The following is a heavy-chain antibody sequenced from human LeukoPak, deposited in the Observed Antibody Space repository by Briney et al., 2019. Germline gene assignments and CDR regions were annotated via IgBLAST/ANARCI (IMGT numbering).Heavy chain of an antibody. CDR1: GGSISSGGYY. CDR2: IYYSGST. Sequence: SETLSLTCTVSGGSISSGGYYWSWIRQYPGKGLEWIGYIYYSGSTYYNPSLKSRVTISVDTSKNQFSLKLSSVTAADTAVYYCARCGDDYGDFRTADYWGQGTLVTVSS. V-gene: IGHV4-31*03. D-gene: IGHD4-17*01. CDR3: ARCGDDYGDFRTADY. J-gene: IGHJ4*02.